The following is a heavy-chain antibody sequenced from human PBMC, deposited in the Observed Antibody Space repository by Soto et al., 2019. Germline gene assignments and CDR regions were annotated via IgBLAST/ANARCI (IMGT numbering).Heavy chain of an antibody. CDR3: ARLGYYSNWFDP. D-gene: IGHD3-22*01. CDR2: IYYSGST. Sequence: TVSGGSISSYYWSWIRQPPGKGLEWIGYIYYSGSTNYNPSLKSRVTISVDTSKNQFSLKLSSVTAADTAVYYCARLGYYSNWFDPWGQGTLVTVSS. CDR1: GGSISSYY. V-gene: IGHV4-59*01. J-gene: IGHJ5*02.